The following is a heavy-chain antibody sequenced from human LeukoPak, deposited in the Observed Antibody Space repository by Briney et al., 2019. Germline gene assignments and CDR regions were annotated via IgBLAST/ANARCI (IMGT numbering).Heavy chain of an antibody. CDR3: AQLGITMIGGV. V-gene: IGHV3-48*03. CDR1: GFTFSSYE. CDR2: ISSSGSTI. Sequence: TGGSLRLSCAASGFTFSSYEMNWVRQAPGKGLEWVSYISSSGSTIYYADPVKGRFTISRDNAKNSLYLQMNSLRAEDTAVYYCAQLGITMIGGVWGKGTTVTISS. J-gene: IGHJ6*04. D-gene: IGHD3-10*02.